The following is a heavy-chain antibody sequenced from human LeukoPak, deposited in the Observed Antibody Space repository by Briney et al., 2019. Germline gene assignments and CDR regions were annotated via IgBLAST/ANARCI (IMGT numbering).Heavy chain of an antibody. CDR3: ARRGTGHGMDV. D-gene: IGHD1-1*01. V-gene: IGHV3-74*01. J-gene: IGHJ6*02. Sequence: GGSLRLSCAASGLTFNSYGIHWVRQVPGKGLVWVSRINNDGSSASYVDSVKGRFTISRDNAKNTLFLQMNSLRAEDTAVYYCARRGTGHGMDVWGQGTTVIVSS. CDR2: INNDGSSA. CDR1: GLTFNSYG.